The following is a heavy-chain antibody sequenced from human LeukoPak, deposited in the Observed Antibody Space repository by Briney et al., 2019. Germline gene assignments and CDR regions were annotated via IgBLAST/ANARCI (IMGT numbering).Heavy chain of an antibody. CDR1: GFTFSYYW. CDR3: ARYGLGVMPATRANDY. V-gene: IGHV3-7*03. D-gene: IGHD2-15*01. Sequence: PGGSLRLPCVASGFTFSYYWMSWVRQAPGKGLEWVANIKQDGSEKYYVDSVEGRFTISRDNAKNSLYLQMNSLRAEDTAVYYCARYGLGVMPATRANDYWGLGTLVTVSS. J-gene: IGHJ4*02. CDR2: IKQDGSEK.